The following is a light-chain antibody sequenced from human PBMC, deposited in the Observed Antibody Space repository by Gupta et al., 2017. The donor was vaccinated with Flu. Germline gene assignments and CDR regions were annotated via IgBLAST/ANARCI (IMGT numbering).Light chain of an antibody. CDR3: ATWDDSLNGYVV. V-gene: IGLV1-44*01. J-gene: IGLJ2*01. Sequence: QSVLTQPPSASGTPGQSVTIPCSGSSPNIGSNTVNWYQQLTGTAPKLLIHSNNQRSSGVPDRFSGSKSDTSASLAISGLQSEDEADYYCATWDDSLNGYVVFGGGTKLTVL. CDR1: SPNIGSNT. CDR2: SNN.